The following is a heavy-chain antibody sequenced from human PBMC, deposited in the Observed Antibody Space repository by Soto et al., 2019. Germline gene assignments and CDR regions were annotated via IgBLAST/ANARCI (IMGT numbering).Heavy chain of an antibody. CDR1: GFSLSTSGVG. Sequence: QITLKESGPTLVKPTQTLTLTCTFSGFSLSTSGVGVGWIRQPPGKALEWLALIYWDDDKRYSPSLKSRLTVTKDTSKSQVVLRMTSMDSVDTATYYCAHRRHDGFGDAFDIWGQGTMVTVSS. V-gene: IGHV2-5*02. CDR2: IYWDDDK. J-gene: IGHJ3*02. CDR3: AHRRHDGFGDAFDI. D-gene: IGHD3-3*01.